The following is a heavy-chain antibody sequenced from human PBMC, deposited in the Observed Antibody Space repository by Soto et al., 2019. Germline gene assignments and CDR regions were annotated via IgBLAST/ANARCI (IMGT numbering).Heavy chain of an antibody. CDR3: ARDRGLKQYGSGWYYFDY. Sequence: QVQLVQSGAEVKKPGASVKVSCKASGYTFTSYGISWVRQAPGQGLEWMGWISAYNGNTNYAQKLQGRVTMTTDTSTSTAYMELRSLRSDDTAVYYCARDRGLKQYGSGWYYFDYWGQGTLVTVSS. D-gene: IGHD6-19*01. J-gene: IGHJ4*02. CDR2: ISAYNGNT. V-gene: IGHV1-18*01. CDR1: GYTFTSYG.